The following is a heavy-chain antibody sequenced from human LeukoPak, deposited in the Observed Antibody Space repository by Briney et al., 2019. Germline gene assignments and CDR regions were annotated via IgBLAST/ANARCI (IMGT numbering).Heavy chain of an antibody. D-gene: IGHD5-18*01. CDR2: INPNSGGT. Sequence: ASVKVSCKASGYTFTGYYMHWVRQAPGQGLEWMGWINPNSGGTNYAQKFQGRVTMTRDTSISTAYMELSRLRPDDTAVYYCARGERGYSYGLFDYWGRGTLVTVSS. V-gene: IGHV1-2*02. CDR1: GYTFTGYY. CDR3: ARGERGYSYGLFDY. J-gene: IGHJ4*02.